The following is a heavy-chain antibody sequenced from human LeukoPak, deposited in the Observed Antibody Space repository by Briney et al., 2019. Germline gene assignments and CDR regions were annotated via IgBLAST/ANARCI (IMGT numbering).Heavy chain of an antibody. CDR2: IKQDGSVK. Sequence: GGSLRLSCAASGFTFSNYWMSWVRQAPGKGLKWVANIKQDGSVKTYVDSVKGRFTISRDNAKNSVYLQMNTLRAEDTAVYSCARWGGGFDYWGQGTLVTVSS. D-gene: IGHD3-16*01. V-gene: IGHV3-7*05. J-gene: IGHJ4*02. CDR3: ARWGGGFDY. CDR1: GFTFSNYW.